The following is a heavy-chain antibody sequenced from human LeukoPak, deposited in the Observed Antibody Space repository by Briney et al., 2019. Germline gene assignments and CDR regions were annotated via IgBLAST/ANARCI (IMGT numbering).Heavy chain of an antibody. Sequence: GESLKISCKGSGYSFTSYWIGWVRQLPGKGLEWMGIIYPGDSDTRYSPSFQGQVTISADKSISTAYLQWSSLKASDTAMYYCARSSSSWHHYFDYWGQGTLVTVSS. J-gene: IGHJ4*02. CDR2: IYPGDSDT. D-gene: IGHD6-13*01. V-gene: IGHV5-51*01. CDR1: GYSFTSYW. CDR3: ARSSSSWHHYFDY.